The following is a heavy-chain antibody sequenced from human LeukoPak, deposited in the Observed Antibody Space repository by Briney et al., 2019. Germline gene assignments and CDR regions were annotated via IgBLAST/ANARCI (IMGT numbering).Heavy chain of an antibody. J-gene: IGHJ4*02. CDR3: ARDTVTDFDF. V-gene: IGHV3-7*01. Sequence: GGSLRLSCAASGFTFSSYDMTWVRQAPGKGLEWVANIKQDGSGKYYVDSVKGRFTISRDNAKNSLYLQMNSLRVEDTAVYYCARDTVTDFDFWGQGTLVTVSS. CDR1: GFTFSSYD. CDR2: IKQDGSGK. D-gene: IGHD4-17*01.